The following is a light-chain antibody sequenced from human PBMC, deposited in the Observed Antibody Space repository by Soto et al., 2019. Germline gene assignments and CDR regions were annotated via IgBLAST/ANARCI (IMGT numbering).Light chain of an antibody. Sequence: SSLTQLSFVDGSLGQSRHISCTGTGNDVGAYNYVSWYQQHPGRPPKLMIYDVARWPSGVPDRFSGYKSGNTASLTISGLQAEDEADYFCCSYAGGYTYLFGTGTKVTV. CDR2: DVA. J-gene: IGLJ1*01. CDR3: CSYAGGYTYL. V-gene: IGLV2-11*01. CDR1: GNDVGAYNY.